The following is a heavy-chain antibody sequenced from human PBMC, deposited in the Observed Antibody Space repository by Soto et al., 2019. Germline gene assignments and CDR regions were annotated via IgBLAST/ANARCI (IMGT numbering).Heavy chain of an antibody. J-gene: IGHJ6*02. CDR2: IYPGDSDT. CDR1: GYSFTSYW. V-gene: IGHV5-51*01. CDR3: ARGRTGTSYYYGMDV. Sequence: GESLKISCKGSGYSFTSYWIGWVRQMPGKGLEWMGIIYPGDSDTRYSASFQGQGTISADKSISTAYLQGSSRKGSDTAMYYCARGRTGTSYYYGMDVWGQGTTVTVAS. D-gene: IGHD1-7*01.